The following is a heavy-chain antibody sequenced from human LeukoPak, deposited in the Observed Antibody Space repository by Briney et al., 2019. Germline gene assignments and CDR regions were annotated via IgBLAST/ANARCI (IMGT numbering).Heavy chain of an antibody. CDR1: GASIRSGDHH. D-gene: IGHD3/OR15-3a*01. J-gene: IGHJ3*02. Sequence: SETLSLTCSVSGASIRSGDHHWSWLRQSPGKGLEWIGYIYFSGSRSSNPSLRSRLTISVDTSKNQFSLKLNSVTAADTAVYYCAREDDFWTGYAAFDIWGQGTMVTVSS. V-gene: IGHV4-30-4*08. CDR3: AREDDFWTGYAAFDI. CDR2: IYFSGSR.